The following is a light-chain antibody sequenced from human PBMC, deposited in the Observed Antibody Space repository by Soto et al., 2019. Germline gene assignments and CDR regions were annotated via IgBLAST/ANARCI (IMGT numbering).Light chain of an antibody. CDR2: DAS. Sequence: DIQMTQSPSSLSASVGDRVTITCQASHDINNFLNWYQQKPGQAPKLLIYDASNLETGVPSRFSGSRSGTDFTFPISSLQPEDVATYYCQHYDSLLPLTFGGGTKVEIK. CDR1: HDINNF. V-gene: IGKV1-33*01. CDR3: QHYDSLLPLT. J-gene: IGKJ4*01.